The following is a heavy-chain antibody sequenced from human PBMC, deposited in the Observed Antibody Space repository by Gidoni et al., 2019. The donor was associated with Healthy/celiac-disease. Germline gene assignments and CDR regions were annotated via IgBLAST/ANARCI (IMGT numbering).Heavy chain of an antibody. CDR3: AKDPSIAARRDFDY. J-gene: IGHJ4*02. D-gene: IGHD6-6*01. CDR1: GFTFSSYA. V-gene: IGHV3-23*01. CDR2: ISGSGGRK. Sequence: EVQLFESGGGLVQPGGSLRLSCAASGFTFSSYAMSWVRQAPGKGMEWVAAISGSGGRKYYADAVKGRFTISRDNSKNTLYLQMNSLRAEDTAVYYCAKDPSIAARRDFDYWGQGTLVTVSS.